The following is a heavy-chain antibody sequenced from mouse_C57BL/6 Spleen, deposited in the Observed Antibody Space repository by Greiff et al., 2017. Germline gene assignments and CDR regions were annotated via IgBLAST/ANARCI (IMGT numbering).Heavy chain of an antibody. V-gene: IGHV1-53*01. J-gene: IGHJ2*01. CDR3: GLTTVVGHYFDF. CDR1: GYTFTSYW. Sequence: VQLQQPGAELVKPGASVKLSCKASGYTFTSYWMHWVKQRPGQGLEWIGNINPSNGGTNYNEKFKSKATLTEDKSSSTAYMQLSSLTSEDSAVYSCGLTTVVGHYFDFWGQGTTLTVSS. CDR2: INPSNGGT. D-gene: IGHD1-1*01.